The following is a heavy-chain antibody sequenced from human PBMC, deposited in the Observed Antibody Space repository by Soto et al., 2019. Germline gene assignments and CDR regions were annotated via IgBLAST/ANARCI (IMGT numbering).Heavy chain of an antibody. J-gene: IGHJ4*01. CDR1: GFTFSFSG. CDR2: IKLDASEK. V-gene: IGHV3-7*01. Sequence: PWGSPGLSCASCGFTFSFSGVSGVRQTPGKGLEWLGTIKLDASEKKYVDSVKGRFTMSRDNAKNSLYLQMDSLRAEDTAVYYCSSDSGYGSEASVNHYLDFWGHGTLVTVSS. D-gene: IGHD3-10*01. CDR3: SSDSGYGSEASVNHYLDF.